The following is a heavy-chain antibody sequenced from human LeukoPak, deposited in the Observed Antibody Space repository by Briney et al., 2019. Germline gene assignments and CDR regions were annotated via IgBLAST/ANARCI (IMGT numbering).Heavy chain of an antibody. CDR3: AREYRNYYDFWSGYYYWFDP. V-gene: IGHV3-30*04. Sequence: GRSLRLSCAASGFTFSSYAMHWVRQAPGKGLEWVAVISYDGSNKYYADSVKGRFTISRDNSKNTLYLQMNSLRAEDTAVYYCAREYRNYYDFWSGYYYWFDPWGQGTLVTVSS. CDR2: ISYDGSNK. J-gene: IGHJ5*02. D-gene: IGHD3-3*01. CDR1: GFTFSSYA.